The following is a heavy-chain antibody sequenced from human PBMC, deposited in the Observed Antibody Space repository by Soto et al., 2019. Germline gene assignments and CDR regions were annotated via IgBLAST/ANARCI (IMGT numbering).Heavy chain of an antibody. D-gene: IGHD3-16*01. CDR3: ARGPFITLAGEVYYYGLDV. CDR1: GGSISSGSNS. CDR2: IYYGGDT. V-gene: IGHV4-31*03. Sequence: QVQLQESGPGLVKPSQTLSLSCTVSGGSISSGSNSWNWIRQHPGKGLEWIGDIYYGGDTHYNPSLKGRVEISVDTSQNPFSLKITSVTVADTAVYYCARGPFITLAGEVYYYGLDVWGQGTTVTVSS. J-gene: IGHJ6*02.